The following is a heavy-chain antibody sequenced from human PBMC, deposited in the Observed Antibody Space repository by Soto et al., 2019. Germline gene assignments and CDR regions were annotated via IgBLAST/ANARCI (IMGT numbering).Heavy chain of an antibody. Sequence: EVQLLESGGGLVQPGGSLRLSCAASGFTFSSIAMSWVRQAPGKGLEWVASVTGSGSATYYAGSVKGRFTISRDNSKNTLYLQMSGLSADDTALYYCAKGGIRDAGLDYWVQGTLVTVSS. J-gene: IGHJ4*02. V-gene: IGHV3-23*01. D-gene: IGHD3-9*01. CDR1: GFTFSSIA. CDR3: AKGGIRDAGLDY. CDR2: VTGSGSAT.